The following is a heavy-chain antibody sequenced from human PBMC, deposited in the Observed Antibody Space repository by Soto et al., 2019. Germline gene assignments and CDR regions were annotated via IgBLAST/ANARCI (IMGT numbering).Heavy chain of an antibody. CDR1: RYTFTSHY. Sequence: VASVQVSCKASRYTFTSHYINWVRQATGQGLEWMGWVNPNSGYTGYAQEFQGRVTMTRDTSTGTAYLELSSLRSDDAAMYYCARGITSGYSAYYFDYWGQGTPVTVSS. V-gene: IGHV1-8*01. CDR3: ARGITSGYSAYYFDY. J-gene: IGHJ4*02. CDR2: VNPNSGYT. D-gene: IGHD3-22*01.